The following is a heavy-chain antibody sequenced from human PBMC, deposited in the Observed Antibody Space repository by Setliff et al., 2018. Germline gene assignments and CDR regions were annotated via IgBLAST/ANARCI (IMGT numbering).Heavy chain of an antibody. CDR1: GASISSSY. CDR2: VYSSSSP. V-gene: IGHV4-4*08. J-gene: IGHJ4*02. D-gene: IGHD4-4*01. Sequence: PSETLSLTCNVSGASISSSYWTWIRQPPGNELEWIGYVYSSSSPYYEPSLESRVTMSIDTSKNQISLQLRSLTAADTAVYYCVRVLYDYSFESWGQGTLVTVSS. CDR3: VRVLYDYSFES.